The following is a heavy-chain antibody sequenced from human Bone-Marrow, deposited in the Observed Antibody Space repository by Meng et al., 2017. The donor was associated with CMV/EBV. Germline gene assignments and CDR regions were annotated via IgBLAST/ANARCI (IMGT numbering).Heavy chain of an antibody. V-gene: IGHV4-34*01. CDR3: ASSSSWYWFDP. J-gene: IGHJ5*02. CDR1: GGSFSGYY. Sequence: SETLSLTCTVYGGSFSGYYWNWIRQPPGKGLEWIGEISHSGNTNFNPSLKSRVTISVDTSKNQFSLKLSSVTAADTAVYYCASSSSWYWFDPWGQGTLVTVSS. D-gene: IGHD6-13*01. CDR2: ISHSGNT.